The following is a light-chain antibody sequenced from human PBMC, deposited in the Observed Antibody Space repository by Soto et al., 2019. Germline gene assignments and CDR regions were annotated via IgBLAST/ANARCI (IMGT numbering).Light chain of an antibody. V-gene: IGLV1-44*01. CDR1: YSNIGTNT. Sequence: QSVLTQPPSASGTPGQRVTISCSGRYSNIGTNTVNWYQQLPGAAPKLLIYNESQRPSGVPDRFSGSKPGTSASLAIGGLQSEDEADYYCAAWDGSLNVVLFGGGTKRTVL. J-gene: IGLJ3*02. CDR3: AAWDGSLNVVL. CDR2: NES.